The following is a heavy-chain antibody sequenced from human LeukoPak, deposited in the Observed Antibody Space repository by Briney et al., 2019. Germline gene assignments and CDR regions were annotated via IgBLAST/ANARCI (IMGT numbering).Heavy chain of an antibody. CDR1: GFTFSNYW. Sequence: GGSLRLSCAASGFTFSNYWMSWVRQAPGKGLEWVANIKQDGSAKHYVDSVRGRFTISRDNSKNTVYLQMNSLRAEDTAIYYCAKAVGSSGYFSRDAFDIWGQGTMVTVSS. CDR2: IKQDGSAK. CDR3: AKAVGSSGYFSRDAFDI. V-gene: IGHV3-7*05. J-gene: IGHJ3*02. D-gene: IGHD3-22*01.